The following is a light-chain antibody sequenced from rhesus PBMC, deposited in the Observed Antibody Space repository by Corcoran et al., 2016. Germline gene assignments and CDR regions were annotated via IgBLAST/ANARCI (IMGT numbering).Light chain of an antibody. CDR2: YAS. V-gene: IGKV1-19*01. Sequence: DIQMTQSPSSLSASVGDKVTITCHASQDISSWLAWYQQNPGKAPKPLIYYASTLQSGGPSRFSGSGSGKDYTLTSSSLQPEDFATYYCQQYDDLPLTCGGGTKVEIK. CDR3: QQYDDLPLT. J-gene: IGKJ4*01. CDR1: QDISSW.